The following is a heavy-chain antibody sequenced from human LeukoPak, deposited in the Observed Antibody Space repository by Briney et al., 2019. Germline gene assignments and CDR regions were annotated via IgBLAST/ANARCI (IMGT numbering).Heavy chain of an antibody. CDR1: GFTFSSYD. V-gene: IGHV3-30*18. CDR3: AKDLISMVRGSPMDV. Sequence: GRSLRLSCAASGFTFSSYDMHWVRQTPGKGLEWVALLVYDGFYKYYADSVKGRFTISRDDSTNTLYLQLTSLSVEDTAVYYCAKDLISMVRGSPMDVWGRGTTVTVS. D-gene: IGHD3-10*01. J-gene: IGHJ6*02. CDR2: LVYDGFYK.